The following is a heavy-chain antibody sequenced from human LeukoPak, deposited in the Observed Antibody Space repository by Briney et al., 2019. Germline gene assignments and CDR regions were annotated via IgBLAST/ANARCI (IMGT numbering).Heavy chain of an antibody. CDR1: GGSISSYY. J-gene: IGHJ4*02. CDR2: IFYSGST. D-gene: IGHD1-1*01. Sequence: PSETLSLTCTVSGGSISSYYWSWIRQPPGKGLEWLGYIFYSGSTSYNPSLNSRVTISVDTSKNQFSLNLTSVTAADTALYYCARGGTWKTLDYWGQGTLVTVSS. CDR3: ARGGTWKTLDY. V-gene: IGHV4-59*08.